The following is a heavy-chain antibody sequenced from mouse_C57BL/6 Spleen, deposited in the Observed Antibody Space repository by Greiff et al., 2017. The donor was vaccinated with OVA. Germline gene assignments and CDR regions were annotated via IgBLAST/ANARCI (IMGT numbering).Heavy chain of an antibody. CDR2: IYPGDGDT. CDR1: GYAFSSSW. CDR3: ARSSYYDYYGSSDY. D-gene: IGHD1-1*01. V-gene: IGHV1-82*01. Sequence: QVQLQQSGPELVKPGASVKISCKASGYAFSSSWMNWVKQRPGKGLEWIGRIYPGDGDTNYNGKFKGKATLTADKSSSTASMQLSSLTSEDSAVDFCARSSYYDYYGSSDYWGQGTTLTVSS. J-gene: IGHJ2*01.